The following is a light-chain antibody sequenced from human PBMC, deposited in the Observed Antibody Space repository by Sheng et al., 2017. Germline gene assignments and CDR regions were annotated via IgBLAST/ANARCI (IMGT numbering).Light chain of an antibody. CDR3: QQYQTTFFT. V-gene: IGKV3-20*01. J-gene: IGKJ3*01. CDR1: QSVSSNY. CDR2: DAS. Sequence: EIVLTQSPGTLSLSPGERATLSCRASQSVSSNYLAWYQQRPGQAPRLLVYDASTRATGIPARFSGSGSGTEFTLTITSLQPEDFAMYYCQQYQTTFFTFGPGTTVDI.